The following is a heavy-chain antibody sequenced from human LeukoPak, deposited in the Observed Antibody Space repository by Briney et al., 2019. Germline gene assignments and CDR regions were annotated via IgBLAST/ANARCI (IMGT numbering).Heavy chain of an antibody. CDR2: IYYSGST. CDR3: ARSVNWFDP. CDR1: GGSISSYY. J-gene: IGHJ5*02. Sequence: SETLSLTCTVSGGSISSYYWSWIRQPPGKGLEWIGYIYYSGSTNYNPSLKSRVTISVGTSKNQFSLKLSSVTAADTAVYYCARSVNWFDPWGQGTLVTVSS. V-gene: IGHV4-59*08.